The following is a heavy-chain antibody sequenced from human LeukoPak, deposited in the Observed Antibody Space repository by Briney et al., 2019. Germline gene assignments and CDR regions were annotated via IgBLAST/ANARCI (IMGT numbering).Heavy chain of an antibody. Sequence: SVKVSCKASGGTFSSYAISWVRQAPGQGLEWMGGIIPIFGTANYAQKFQGRVTITADESTSTAYMELSSLRSEDTAVYYCARARPGRITMVRGVPQPSHYYMDVWGKGTTVTVSS. CDR2: IIPIFGTA. CDR1: GGTFSSYA. V-gene: IGHV1-69*13. J-gene: IGHJ6*03. D-gene: IGHD3-10*01. CDR3: ARARPGRITMVRGVPQPSHYYMDV.